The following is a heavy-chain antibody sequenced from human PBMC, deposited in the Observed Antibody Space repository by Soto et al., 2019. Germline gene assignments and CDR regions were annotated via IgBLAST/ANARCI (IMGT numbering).Heavy chain of an antibody. J-gene: IGHJ4*02. V-gene: IGHV1-69*01. CDR3: ARGYWSGGSFCRPFDY. Sequence: QVQLVQSGAEVKKPGSSVKVSCKASAGTFSSYAISWVRQAPGQGLEWRGGIIPIFGKANYAHKFQGRVTIIADESKKPAYMEQSSLSAVGTAVYYCARGYWSGGSFCRPFDYWGQGTLVTVSS. CDR1: AGTFSSYA. CDR2: IIPIFGKA. D-gene: IGHD2-15*01.